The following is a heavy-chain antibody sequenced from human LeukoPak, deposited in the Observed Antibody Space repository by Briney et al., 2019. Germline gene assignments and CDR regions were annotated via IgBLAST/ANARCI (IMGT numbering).Heavy chain of an antibody. CDR3: VTEVSGSFPT. J-gene: IGHJ4*02. D-gene: IGHD1-26*01. CDR1: GFTFSSYG. CDR2: ISGSGGST. Sequence: PGGSLRLSCAASGFTFSSYGMTWVRQAPGKGLEWVSAISGSGGSTYYADSVKGRFTISRDNSKNTLYLQLNSLRAEDTAVYYCVTEVSGSFPTWGQGTLVTVSS. V-gene: IGHV3-23*01.